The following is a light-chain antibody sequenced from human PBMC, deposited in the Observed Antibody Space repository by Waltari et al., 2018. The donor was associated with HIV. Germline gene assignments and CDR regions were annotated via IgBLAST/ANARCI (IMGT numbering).Light chain of an antibody. Sequence: QSALTQPASVSGSPGQSITISCTGTSSDVGGYNYVSWYQQYPGKAPKLIIYDVSNRPSGVSDRFSGSKSGNTASLTIFGLQAEDEADYYCNSYTSVSILAVFGTGTKVSVL. V-gene: IGLV2-14*03. J-gene: IGLJ1*01. CDR1: SSDVGGYNY. CDR2: DVS. CDR3: NSYTSVSILAV.